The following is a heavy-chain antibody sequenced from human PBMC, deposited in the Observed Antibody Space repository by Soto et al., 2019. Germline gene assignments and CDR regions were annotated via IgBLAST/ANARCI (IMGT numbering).Heavy chain of an antibody. D-gene: IGHD2-8*01. J-gene: IGHJ4*01. Sequence: GGSLRLSFAVSGFPFSDTYMTWVRQAPGKGLEWLGRIRTKTDGGTADYAAHVKDRFIVSRDDSKETLYLQMNSLRTEDTAVYFCNTGRCTNGVCDDYWGHGTLVTVSS. CDR1: GFPFSDTY. CDR2: IRTKTDGGTA. CDR3: NTGRCTNGVCDDY. V-gene: IGHV3-15*01.